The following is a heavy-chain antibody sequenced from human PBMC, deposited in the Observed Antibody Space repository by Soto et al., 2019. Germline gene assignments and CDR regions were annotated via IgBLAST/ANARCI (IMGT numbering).Heavy chain of an antibody. CDR2: ISYSGST. D-gene: IGHD6-13*01. Sequence: SETLSLTCTVSGGSISHYYWSWIRQPPGKGLDWIGYISYSGSTNYNPSLKSRVTISVDTSKNQFSLKLSSVTAADTAVYYCGRRVADSSRGYYYYYMDVWGKGTTVTVSS. V-gene: IGHV4-59*08. CDR3: GRRVADSSRGYYYYYMDV. CDR1: GGSISHYY. J-gene: IGHJ6*03.